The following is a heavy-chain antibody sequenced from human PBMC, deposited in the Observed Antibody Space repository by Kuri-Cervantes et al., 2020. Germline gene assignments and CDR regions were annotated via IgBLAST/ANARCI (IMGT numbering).Heavy chain of an antibody. CDR3: ARDRCSSTSCYYYYYGMDV. CDR2: ISAYNGNT. CDR1: GYTFTSYG. D-gene: IGHD2-2*01. Sequence: VSCKASGYTFTSYGISWVRQAPGQGLEWMGWISAYNGNTNYAQKLQGRVTMTTDTSTSTAYMELRSLRSDDTAVYYCARDRCSSTSCYYYYYGMDVWGQGTTVTVSS. V-gene: IGHV1-18*01. J-gene: IGHJ6*02.